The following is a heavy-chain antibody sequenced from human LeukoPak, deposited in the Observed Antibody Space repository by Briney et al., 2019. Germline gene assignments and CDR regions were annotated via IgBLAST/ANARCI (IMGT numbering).Heavy chain of an antibody. D-gene: IGHD3-22*01. CDR2: ISYDGSKT. CDR1: GFTFSSYG. CDR3: AKDRARSHPYDTSGLTPSDH. J-gene: IGHJ5*02. V-gene: IGHV3-30*18. Sequence: PGRSLRLSCAASGFTFSSYGMHWVRQAPGKGLEWVAVISYDGSKTYYSDSVKGRFTISRDSSRNTLYLQMTSLRAEDTAVYYCAKDRARSHPYDTSGLTPSDHWGQGTLVTVSS.